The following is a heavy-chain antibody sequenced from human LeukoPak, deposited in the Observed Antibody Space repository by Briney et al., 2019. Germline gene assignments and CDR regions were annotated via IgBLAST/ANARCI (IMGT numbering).Heavy chain of an antibody. J-gene: IGHJ3*02. CDR3: ARLLADSSGTPDAFDI. Sequence: PSETLSLTCTVSGGSISSSSYYWGWIRQPPGKGLEWIGSIYYSGSTYYNPSLKSRVTISVDTSKNQFSLKLSSVTAADTAVYYCARLLADSSGTPDAFDIWGQGTMVTVSS. D-gene: IGHD3-22*01. CDR2: IYYSGST. V-gene: IGHV4-39*01. CDR1: GGSISSSSYY.